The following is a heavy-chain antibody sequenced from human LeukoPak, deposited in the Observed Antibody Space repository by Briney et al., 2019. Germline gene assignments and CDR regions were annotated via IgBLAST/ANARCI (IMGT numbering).Heavy chain of an antibody. Sequence: GGSLRLSCAASGFNFNNYAMSWVRQAPGKGLEWVSGISGGGDLTYYADSVKGRFTISRDNSKNTLYVQMNSLRAEDTAVYYCAKTFFVGGSAPGYWGQGTLVTVSS. CDR3: AKTFFVGGSAPGY. J-gene: IGHJ4*02. D-gene: IGHD3-16*01. CDR2: ISGGGDLT. CDR1: GFNFNNYA. V-gene: IGHV3-23*01.